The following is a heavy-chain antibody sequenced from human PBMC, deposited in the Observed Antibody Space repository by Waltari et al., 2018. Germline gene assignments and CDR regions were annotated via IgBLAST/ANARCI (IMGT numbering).Heavy chain of an antibody. CDR2: IYHTGRI. D-gene: IGHD4-17*01. V-gene: IGHV4-38-2*02. CDR1: DSSIRSDYY. CDR3: ARLTVTRYFDS. J-gene: IGHJ4*02. Sequence: QVQLQESGPGLVKPSETLSLTCIVSDSSIRSDYYWGWVRQSPGEGLEWIGSIYHTGRIYYNPSLESRVTISVYTSKNEFSLKLRSVSAADTAVYFCARLTVTRYFDSWGQGTLVTVSS.